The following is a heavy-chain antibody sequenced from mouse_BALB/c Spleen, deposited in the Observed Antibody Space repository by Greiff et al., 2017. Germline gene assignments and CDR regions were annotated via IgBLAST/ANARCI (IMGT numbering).Heavy chain of an antibody. CDR1: GFTFSSYG. D-gene: IGHD4-1*01. V-gene: IGHV5-6-3*01. Sequence: EVMLVESGGGLVQPGGSLKLSCAASGFTFSSYGMSWVRQTPDKRLELVATINSNGGSTYYPDSVKGRFTISRDNAKSTLYLQMSSLKSEDTAMYYCARDWDRFAYWGQGTLVTVSA. J-gene: IGHJ3*01. CDR3: ARDWDRFAY. CDR2: INSNGGST.